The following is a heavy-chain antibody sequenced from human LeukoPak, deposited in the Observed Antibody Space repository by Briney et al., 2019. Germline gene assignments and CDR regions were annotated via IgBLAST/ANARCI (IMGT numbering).Heavy chain of an antibody. Sequence: GGSLRLSCAASGFTFSSYSMNWVRQAPGKGLEWVSYISSSSSTIYYADSVKGRFTISRDNSKNTLYLQMNSLRAEDTAVYYCAKGSSSYDYWGQGTLVTVSS. J-gene: IGHJ4*02. CDR1: GFTFSSYS. CDR2: ISSSSSTI. D-gene: IGHD6-6*01. CDR3: AKGSSSYDY. V-gene: IGHV3-48*01.